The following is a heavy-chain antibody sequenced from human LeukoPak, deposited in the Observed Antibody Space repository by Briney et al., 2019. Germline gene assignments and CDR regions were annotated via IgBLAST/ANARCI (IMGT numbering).Heavy chain of an antibody. CDR2: TTGSGAGT. CDR1: GFTFTNAW. CDR3: AKYGDFYYYGMDV. D-gene: IGHD4/OR15-4a*01. J-gene: IGHJ6*02. V-gene: IGHV3-23*01. Sequence: GGSLRLSCAASGFTFTNAWMSWVRQAPGKGLEWVSGTTGSGAGTYYADSVKGRFTISRDNSKNTLYLQMNSLRAEDTAVYYCAKYGDFYYYGMDVWGQGTTVTVAS.